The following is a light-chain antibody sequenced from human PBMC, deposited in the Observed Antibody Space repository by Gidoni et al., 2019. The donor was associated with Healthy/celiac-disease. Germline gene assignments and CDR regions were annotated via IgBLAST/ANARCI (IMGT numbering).Light chain of an antibody. J-gene: IGKJ2*01. CDR2: GAS. CDR1: QSVSSH. CDR3: QQYNNSPDT. V-gene: IGKV3-15*01. Sequence: EILITQSPATLSVAPGEIAPLSCRASQSVSSHLAWYQQKPGQAPRLLIYGASTRATGIPARFSGSGSGTEFTLTISSLQSEDFAVYYCQQYNNSPDTFXQXTKLEIK.